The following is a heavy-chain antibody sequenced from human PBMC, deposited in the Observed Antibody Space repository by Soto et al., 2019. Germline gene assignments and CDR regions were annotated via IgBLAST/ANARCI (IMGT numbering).Heavy chain of an antibody. V-gene: IGHV3-53*01. CDR3: AREKHLRITISGVVPDAFDI. D-gene: IGHD3-3*01. CDR1: GFTVSSNY. Sequence: GGSLRLSCAASGFTVSSNYMSWVRQAPGKGLEWVSVIYSGGSTYYADSVKGRFTISRDNSKNMLYLQMNSLRAEDTAVYYCAREKHLRITISGVVPDAFDIWGQGTMVTVSS. CDR2: IYSGGST. J-gene: IGHJ3*02.